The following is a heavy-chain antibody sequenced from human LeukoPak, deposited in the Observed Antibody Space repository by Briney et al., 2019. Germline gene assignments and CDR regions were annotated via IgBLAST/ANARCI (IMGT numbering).Heavy chain of an antibody. CDR3: ARDASVGYGGFFDY. CDR1: YYTFTSYD. Sequence: GASVKVSCKASYYTFTSYDISWVRQAPGQGLEWMGWISAYNGNTNYAQKFQGRVTITTDTSTSTAYMELRSLRSDDTAVYYCARDASVGYGGFFDYWGQGTLVAVSS. D-gene: IGHD4-23*01. V-gene: IGHV1-18*01. CDR2: ISAYNGNT. J-gene: IGHJ4*02.